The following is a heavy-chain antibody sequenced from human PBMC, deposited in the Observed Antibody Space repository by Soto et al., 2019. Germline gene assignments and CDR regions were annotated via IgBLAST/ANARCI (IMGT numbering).Heavy chain of an antibody. J-gene: IGHJ4*02. CDR1: GGSISSGGYY. D-gene: IGHD3-3*01. V-gene: IGHV4-31*03. Sequence: SETLSLTCTVSGGSISSGGYYWSWLRQHPGKGLEWIGYIYYSGSTYYNPSLKSRVTISVDTSKNQFSLKLSSVTAADTAVYYCARSSLRFLEWLFPFDYWGQGTLVTVSS. CDR2: IYYSGST. CDR3: ARSSLRFLEWLFPFDY.